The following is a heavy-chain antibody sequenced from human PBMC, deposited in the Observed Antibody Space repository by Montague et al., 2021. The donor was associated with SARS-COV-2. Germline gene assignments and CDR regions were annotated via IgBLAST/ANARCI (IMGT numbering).Heavy chain of an antibody. CDR3: ARIRDYDILIGSYSGFDY. J-gene: IGHJ4*02. D-gene: IGHD3-9*01. CDR2: IDWDDDK. CDR1: GFSLSTSGMC. Sequence: PALVTPTQTLTLTCTFSGFSLSTSGMCVSWIRQPPGKALEWLALIDWDDDKYYSTSLKTRLTISKDTSKNQVVLTMTNMDPVDTATYYCARIRDYDILIGSYSGFDYWGQGTLVTVSS. V-gene: IGHV2-70*01.